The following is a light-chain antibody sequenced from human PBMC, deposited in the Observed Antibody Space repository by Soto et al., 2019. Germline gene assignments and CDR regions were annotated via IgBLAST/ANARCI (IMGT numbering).Light chain of an antibody. CDR2: GAS. V-gene: IGKV1-27*01. CDR3: QKYSSAPFT. Sequence: DIQMTQSPSSLSASVGGRITISCRASQGISNLLAWYQQKPGKAPKLLIDGASTLQSGVPSRISGSGSGTDFTRTISSLQPEDVATYYCQKYSSAPFTFGPGTKVEIK. J-gene: IGKJ3*01. CDR1: QGISNL.